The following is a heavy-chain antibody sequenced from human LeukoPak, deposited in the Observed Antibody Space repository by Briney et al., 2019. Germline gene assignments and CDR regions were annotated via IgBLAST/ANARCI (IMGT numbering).Heavy chain of an antibody. CDR2: MNPYTGKT. J-gene: IGHJ4*02. CDR1: GYTFTNFD. Sequence: ASVKVSCKTSGYTFTNFDINWVRQATGQGLEWLGWMNPYTGKTGSAQKFQGRVTFTGDTSIRTAYMEVSSLTSEDTAVYYCARAPTPFYYDSSAYYSDFWGQGTLVTVSS. V-gene: IGHV1-8*03. D-gene: IGHD6-25*01. CDR3: ARAPTPFYYDSSAYYSDF.